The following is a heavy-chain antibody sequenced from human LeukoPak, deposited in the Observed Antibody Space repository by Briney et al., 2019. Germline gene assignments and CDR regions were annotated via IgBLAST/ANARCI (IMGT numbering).Heavy chain of an antibody. CDR3: AKGGTWSDY. V-gene: IGHV3-30*02. D-gene: IGHD6-13*01. J-gene: IGHJ4*02. Sequence: GGSLRLSCAASGFTFSSYDMNWVRQAPGKGLEWVTFIHYDGNNKYYVDSVKGRFTISRDNSKNTLYLQMDSLRTEDTAVYYCAKGGTWSDYWGQGTLVTVSS. CDR1: GFTFSSYD. CDR2: IHYDGNNK.